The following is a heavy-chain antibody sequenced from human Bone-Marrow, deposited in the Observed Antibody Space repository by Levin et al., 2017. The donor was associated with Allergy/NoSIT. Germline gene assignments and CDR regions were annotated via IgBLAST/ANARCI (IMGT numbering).Heavy chain of an antibody. J-gene: IGHJ4*02. CDR2: IRSKVNNYAT. CDR3: TRRPEGDNSSPDFDY. CDR1: GFTFRGSS. V-gene: IGHV3-73*01. Sequence: LSLTCAASGFTFRGSSMHWVRQASGKGLEWVGRIRSKVNNYATAYAASVKGRFTISRDDSKNMAYLQMNSLKTEDTAVYYCTRRPEGDNSSPDFDYWGQGTLVTVSS. D-gene: IGHD6-6*01.